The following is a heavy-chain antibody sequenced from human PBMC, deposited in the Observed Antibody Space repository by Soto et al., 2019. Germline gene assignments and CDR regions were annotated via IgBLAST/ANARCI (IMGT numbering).Heavy chain of an antibody. CDR3: AKDSQYCSGGSCRLSDPDY. D-gene: IGHD2-15*01. CDR1: GFTFSSYA. CDR2: ISGSGGST. Sequence: EVQLLESGGGLVQPGGSLRLSCAASGFTFSSYAMSWVRQAPGKGLEWVSAISGSGGSTYYADSVKGRFTISRDNSKNTLYLQMNSLRAEDTAVYYCAKDSQYCSGGSCRLSDPDYWGQGTLVTVSS. J-gene: IGHJ4*02. V-gene: IGHV3-23*01.